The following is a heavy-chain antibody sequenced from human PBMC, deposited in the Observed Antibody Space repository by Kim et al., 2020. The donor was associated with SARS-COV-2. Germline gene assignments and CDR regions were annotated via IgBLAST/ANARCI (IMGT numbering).Heavy chain of an antibody. Sequence: QITLEESGPTLVKPTHTLTLTCTFSGFSLSTPGVRVGWIRQPPGKALEWLALIYWDGDVRYTSSLQTRLTITKDTSKNHVLLTMTNMDPVDTDTYYCVRTPPDSDLDNYLDIWGQGTLVRVSS. J-gene: IGHJ4*02. D-gene: IGHD4-4*01. V-gene: IGHV2-5*02. CDR1: GFSLSTPGVR. CDR2: IYWDGDV. CDR3: VRTPPDSDLDNYLDI.